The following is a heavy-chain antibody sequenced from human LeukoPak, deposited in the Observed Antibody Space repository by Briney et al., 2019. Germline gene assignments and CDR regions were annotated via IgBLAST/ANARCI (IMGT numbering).Heavy chain of an antibody. CDR3: ARLAHDAFDI. Sequence: GGSLRLSCAASGFTFSTYRMNWVRQAPGKGLEWVSYTSSGSSTIYYADSVKGRFTISRDNAKNSLYLQMNSLRAEDTGAYYCARLAHDAFDIWGQGTLVTVSS. D-gene: IGHD2-15*01. CDR2: TSSGSSTI. V-gene: IGHV3-48*01. CDR1: GFTFSTYR. J-gene: IGHJ3*02.